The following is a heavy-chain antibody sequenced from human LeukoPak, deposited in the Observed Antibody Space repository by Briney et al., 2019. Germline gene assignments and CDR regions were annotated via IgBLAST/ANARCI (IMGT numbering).Heavy chain of an antibody. V-gene: IGHV3-23*01. CDR2: ISGSGGST. D-gene: IGHD6-19*01. CDR1: GFTFRSYA. Sequence: GGSLRLSCVASGFTFRSYAMIWVRQAPGKGLEWVSGISGSGGSTYYADSVKGRFTISRDNSKNTLFLQMNSLRAEDTAVYYCAKETYSSGWYPYFDYWGQGTLVTVSS. J-gene: IGHJ4*02. CDR3: AKETYSSGWYPYFDY.